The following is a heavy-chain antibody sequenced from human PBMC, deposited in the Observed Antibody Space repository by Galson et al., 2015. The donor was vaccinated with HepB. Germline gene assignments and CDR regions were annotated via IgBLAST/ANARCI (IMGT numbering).Heavy chain of an antibody. CDR2: IKSKTDGGTT. V-gene: IGHV3-15*07. CDR1: GFTFSNAW. D-gene: IGHD3-10*01. CDR3: TTDLYYGSGSYGAFDI. Sequence: SLRLSCAASGFTFSNAWMNWVRRAPGKGLEWVGRIKSKTDGGTTDYAAPVKGRFTISRDDSKNTLYLQMNSLKTEDTAVYYCTTDLYYGSGSYGAFDIWGQGTMVTVSS. J-gene: IGHJ3*02.